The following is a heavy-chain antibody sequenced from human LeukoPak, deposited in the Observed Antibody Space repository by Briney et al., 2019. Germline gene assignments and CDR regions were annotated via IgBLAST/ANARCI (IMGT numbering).Heavy chain of an antibody. D-gene: IGHD2-2*01. CDR2: IYPGDSDT. V-gene: IGHV5-51*01. J-gene: IGHJ3*01. Sequence: GESPSICCKDSGYSFTTYWIGWVRQMPGKGLEWMGIIYPGDSDTRYSPSFQGQVTISADKSISTAYLQWSSLKASDAAIYYCARRLPATEAFELWGKGTLGTVSS. CDR3: ARRLPATEAFEL. CDR1: GYSFTTYW.